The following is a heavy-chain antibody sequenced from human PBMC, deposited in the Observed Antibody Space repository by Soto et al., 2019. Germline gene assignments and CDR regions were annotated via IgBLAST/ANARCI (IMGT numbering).Heavy chain of an antibody. Sequence: EVQLVESGGGLVQPGGSLRLSCAASGFTFSSYDMHWVRQPTGKGLEWVSTIGTAGDTYYPGSVKGRFTISRENAKNSWYLQMNSQRAGDTAVYYCARGVTMVRGVIIDWFDPWGQGTLVTVSS. V-gene: IGHV3-13*04. J-gene: IGHJ5*02. CDR2: IGTAGDT. CDR1: GFTFSSYD. CDR3: ARGVTMVRGVIIDWFDP. D-gene: IGHD3-10*01.